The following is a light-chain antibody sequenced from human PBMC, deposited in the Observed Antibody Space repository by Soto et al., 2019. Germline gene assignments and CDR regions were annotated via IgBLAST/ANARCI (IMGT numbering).Light chain of an antibody. CDR2: SAS. CDR3: QQLDRYPFT. V-gene: IGKV1-9*01. J-gene: IGKJ4*01. Sequence: DIQLTQSPSFLSASVGDRVTMTCRASLGISGYLAWYQQKPGKVPRLLIYSASSLQSGVPSRFSGSGSGIEFTLTISSLQPEDFASYYCQQLDRYPFTFGGGTKVEI. CDR1: LGISGY.